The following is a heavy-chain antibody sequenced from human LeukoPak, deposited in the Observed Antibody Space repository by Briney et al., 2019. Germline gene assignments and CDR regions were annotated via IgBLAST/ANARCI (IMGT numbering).Heavy chain of an antibody. D-gene: IGHD5-24*01. Sequence: GGSLTLSCAASGFTISSCAMSWIRQAPGKELEWVSAISGSGGSTYYADSVKGRFTISRDSSKNTLYLQMNSLGAEDTAVYYCAKSRRMGYFDYWGQGTLVTVSS. J-gene: IGHJ4*02. CDR2: ISGSGGST. V-gene: IGHV3-23*01. CDR3: AKSRRMGYFDY. CDR1: GFTISSCA.